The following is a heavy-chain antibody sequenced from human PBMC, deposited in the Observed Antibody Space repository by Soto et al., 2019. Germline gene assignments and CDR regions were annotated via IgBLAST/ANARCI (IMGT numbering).Heavy chain of an antibody. V-gene: IGHV1-69*13. Sequence: GASVKVSCKASGGTFSSYAISWVRQAPGQGLEWMGGIIPIFGTANYAQKFQGRVTITADESTSTAYMELSSLRSEDTAVYYCNGYCSGGSCPTRPIFDYWGQGTLVTVSS. CDR2: IIPIFGTA. J-gene: IGHJ4*02. D-gene: IGHD2-15*01. CDR1: GGTFSSYA. CDR3: NGYCSGGSCPTRPIFDY.